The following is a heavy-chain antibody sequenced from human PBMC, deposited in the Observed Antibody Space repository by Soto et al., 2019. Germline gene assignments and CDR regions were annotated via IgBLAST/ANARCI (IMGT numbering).Heavy chain of an antibody. CDR3: ARDRAYYDILTGHFDY. V-gene: IGHV1-3*01. D-gene: IGHD3-9*01. CDR1: GYTFTSYA. J-gene: IGHJ4*02. Sequence: QVQLVQSGAEVKKPGASVKVSCKASGYTFTSYAMHWVRQAPGQRLEWMGWINAGNGNTKYSQKFQGRVTITRDTSASTAYMELSSLRSEDTAVYYCARDRAYYDILTGHFDYWGQGTLVTVSS. CDR2: INAGNGNT.